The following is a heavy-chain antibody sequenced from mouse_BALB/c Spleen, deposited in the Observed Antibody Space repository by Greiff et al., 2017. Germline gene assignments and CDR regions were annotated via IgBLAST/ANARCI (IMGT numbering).Heavy chain of an antibody. J-gene: IGHJ1*01. CDR2: ISYSGST. CDR3: ASGNYWYFDV. Sequence: EVMLVESGPGLVKPSQSLSLTCTVTGYSITSDYAWNWIRQFPGNKLEWMGYISYSGSTSYNPSLKSRISITRDTSKNQFFLQLNSVTTEDTATYYCASGNYWYFDVWGAGTTVTVSS. D-gene: IGHD2-1*01. CDR1: GYSITSDYA. V-gene: IGHV3-2*02.